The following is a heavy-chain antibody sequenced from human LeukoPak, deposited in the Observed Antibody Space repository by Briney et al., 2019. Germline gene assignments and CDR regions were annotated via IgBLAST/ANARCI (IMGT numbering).Heavy chain of an antibody. D-gene: IGHD2-2*01. V-gene: IGHV3-7*01. J-gene: IGHJ4*02. CDR1: GFTFSNYW. CDR2: IKADGSEK. Sequence: GGSPRLSCAASGFTFSNYWISWVRQAPEKGLEWVANIKADGSEKQYVDSVKGRFTISRDNAKNSLYLQMNSLRAEDTAVYYCARDPCCYSSSWGPYFDYWGQGTLVTVSS. CDR3: ARDPCCYSSSWGPYFDY.